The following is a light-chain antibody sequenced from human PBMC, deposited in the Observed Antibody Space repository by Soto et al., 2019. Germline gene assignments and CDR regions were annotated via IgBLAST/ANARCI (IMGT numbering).Light chain of an antibody. CDR1: QSVSSSY. J-gene: IGKJ1*01. CDR2: GAS. V-gene: IGKV3-20*01. CDR3: QQYYNWPPTWT. Sequence: EIVLTQSPGTLSLSPGARATLSCRARQSVSSSYLAWYQQNPGQAPRLLIYGASSRATGIPDRFTGSGSGTEFSLAISSLQSEDFAVYYCQQYYNWPPTWTFGQGTKVDI.